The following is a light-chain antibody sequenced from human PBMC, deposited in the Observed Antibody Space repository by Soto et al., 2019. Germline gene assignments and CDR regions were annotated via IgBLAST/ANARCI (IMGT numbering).Light chain of an antibody. Sequence: DIQMTQSPSTLSASVGDSVTITCRASQSVSSWLAWYQHRPGKAPKFLIYKASSLESGVPSRFSGSGSETDFTLTISSLQPDDFTTYYCHQYNSYPYTFGQGTKLEIK. J-gene: IGKJ2*01. V-gene: IGKV1-5*03. CDR2: KAS. CDR1: QSVSSW. CDR3: HQYNSYPYT.